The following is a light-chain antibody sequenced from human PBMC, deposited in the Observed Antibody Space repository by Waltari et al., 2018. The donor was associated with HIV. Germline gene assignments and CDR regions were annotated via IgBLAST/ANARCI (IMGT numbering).Light chain of an antibody. CDR1: ELGAQY. Sequence: SYEVTQPPSVAVSPGQTATLPCSGSELGAQYTCWYQQKPGQSPFLVIYQDNKRPSGIPERFSGSSSGHTATLTISGTLPMDEADYYCQAWGSTTSGVFGRGTRLTVL. J-gene: IGLJ3*02. CDR2: QDN. V-gene: IGLV3-1*01. CDR3: QAWGSTTSGV.